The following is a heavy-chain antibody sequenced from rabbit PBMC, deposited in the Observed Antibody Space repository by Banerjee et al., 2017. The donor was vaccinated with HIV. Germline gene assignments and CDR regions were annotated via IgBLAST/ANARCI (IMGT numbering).Heavy chain of an antibody. CDR1: GFSFSGHYY. CDR3: ARDYSYDDYGDFHFNL. J-gene: IGHJ4*01. V-gene: IGHV1S40*01. CDR2: IYAGSSGST. D-gene: IGHD2-1*01. Sequence: QSLEESGGGLVQPEGSLTLTCTASGFSFSGHYYMCWVRQAPGKGLEWIACIYAGSSGSTYYASWAKGRFTISKTSSTTVTLQMTSLTAADTATYFCARDYSYDDYGDFHFNLWGQGTLVTVS.